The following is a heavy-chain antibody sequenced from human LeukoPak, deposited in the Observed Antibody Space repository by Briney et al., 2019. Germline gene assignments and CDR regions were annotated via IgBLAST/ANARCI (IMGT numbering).Heavy chain of an antibody. Sequence: ASVKVSCKASGGTFTSYYMHWVRQAPGQGLEWMGIINPSGGSTSYAQKFQGRVTMTRDTSTSTVYMELSSLRSEDTAVYYCARVETPMNYDSSGSNDAFDIWGQGTMVTVSS. CDR1: GGTFTSYY. CDR3: ARVETPMNYDSSGSNDAFDI. V-gene: IGHV1-46*01. CDR2: INPSGGST. J-gene: IGHJ3*02. D-gene: IGHD3-22*01.